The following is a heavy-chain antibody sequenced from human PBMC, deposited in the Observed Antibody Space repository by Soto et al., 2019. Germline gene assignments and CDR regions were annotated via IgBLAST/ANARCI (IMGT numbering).Heavy chain of an antibody. J-gene: IGHJ6*03. CDR3: AKGIGGNSGYDYPRDYYYMDV. Sequence: GESLKISCKGSGYSFTSYWIGWVRQMPGKGLEWMGIIYPGDSDTRYSPSFQGQVTISADKSISTAYLQWSSLKASDTALYYCAKGIGGNSGYDYPRDYYYMDVWGKGTTVTAP. D-gene: IGHD5-12*01. V-gene: IGHV5-51*01. CDR2: IYPGDSDT. CDR1: GYSFTSYW.